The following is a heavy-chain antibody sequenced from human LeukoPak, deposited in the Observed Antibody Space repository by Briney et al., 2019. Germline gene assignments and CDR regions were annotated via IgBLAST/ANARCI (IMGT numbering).Heavy chain of an antibody. Sequence: ASVKVSCKASGYTFTGHYMHWVRQAPGQGLEWMGWINCNNGERSSAQKFEGRVTLTRDASISTAYMELSRLASDDTAVYYCARVALVLNAYDMWGQGTMVTVFS. J-gene: IGHJ3*02. CDR1: GYTFTGHY. CDR2: INCNNGER. V-gene: IGHV1-2*02. CDR3: ARVALVLNAYDM. D-gene: IGHD3-10*01.